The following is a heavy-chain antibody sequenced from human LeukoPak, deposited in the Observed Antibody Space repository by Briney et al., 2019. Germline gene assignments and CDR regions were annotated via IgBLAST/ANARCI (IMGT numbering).Heavy chain of an antibody. CDR1: GFTFSSYR. CDR3: ARDLNTMFRSGYFEY. CDR2: LNSDGSST. J-gene: IGHJ4*02. Sequence: PGGSLRLSCAASGFTFSSYRMHWVRQAPGKGLVWVSRLNSDGSSTRYADSVKGRFTISRDNSKNILFLQMNSLRAEDTAVYYCARDLNTMFRSGYFEYWGQGTLVTVSS. D-gene: IGHD3-10*01. V-gene: IGHV3-74*01.